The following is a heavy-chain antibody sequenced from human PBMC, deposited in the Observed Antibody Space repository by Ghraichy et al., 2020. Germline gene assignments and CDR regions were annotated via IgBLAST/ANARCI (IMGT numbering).Heavy chain of an antibody. CDR1: GYSFTSYW. J-gene: IGHJ4*02. CDR2: IYPGDSDT. V-gene: IGHV5-51*01. D-gene: IGHD2-15*01. CDR3: ASLGYCSGGSCYSHAPWNFDY. Sequence: GESLNISCKGSGYSFTSYWIGWVRQMPGKGLEWMGIIYPGDSDTRHSPSFQGQVTISVDKSISTAYVQWSSLKASATAMYYCASLGYCSGGSCYSHAPWNFDYWGQGTLVTVSS.